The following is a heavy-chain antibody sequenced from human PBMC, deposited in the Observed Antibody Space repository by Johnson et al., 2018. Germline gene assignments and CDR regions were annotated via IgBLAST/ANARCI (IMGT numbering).Heavy chain of an antibody. CDR1: GFPFSHYA. Sequence: QVQLVQSGGGAVQPGRSLRLACTASGFPFSHYAMTWLRHAPGKGLDGVASISYDGTYTWHTDSVEGRFTIARDNSNNTLYLQMDSLRSADTAIHDCAREPPLRGVAEYFQYWGQGTLVAVAS. V-gene: IGHV3-30-3*01. CDR2: ISYDGTYT. CDR3: AREPPLRGVAEYFQY. J-gene: IGHJ1*01.